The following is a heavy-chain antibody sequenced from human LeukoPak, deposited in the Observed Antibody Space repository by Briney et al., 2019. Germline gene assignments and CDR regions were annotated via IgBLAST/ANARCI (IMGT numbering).Heavy chain of an antibody. D-gene: IGHD5-18*01. CDR1: GGSISSSSYY. CDR3: ARQGVYSYAPFDY. Sequence: SETLSLTCTVSGGSISSSSYYWGWIRQPPGKGLEWIGYIYYSGSTNYNPSLKSRVTISVDTSKNQFSLKLSSVTAADTAVYYCARQGVYSYAPFDYWGQGTLVTVSS. V-gene: IGHV4-61*05. CDR2: IYYSGST. J-gene: IGHJ4*02.